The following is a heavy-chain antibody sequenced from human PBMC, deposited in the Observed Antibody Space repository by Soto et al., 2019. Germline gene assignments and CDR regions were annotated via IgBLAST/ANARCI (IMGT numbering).Heavy chain of an antibody. Sequence: GGSLRLSCAASGFTVSSNYMSWVRQAPGKGLEWVSVIYRGGSTYYADSVKGRFTISRDNSKNTLYLQMNSLRAEDTAVYYCAREASPAGHDAFDIWGQGTMVTVSS. CDR3: AREASPAGHDAFDI. V-gene: IGHV3-66*01. J-gene: IGHJ3*02. CDR1: GFTVSSNY. D-gene: IGHD2-2*01. CDR2: IYRGGST.